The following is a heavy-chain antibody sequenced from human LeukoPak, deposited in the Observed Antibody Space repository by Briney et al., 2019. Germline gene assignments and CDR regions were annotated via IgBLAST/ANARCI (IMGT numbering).Heavy chain of an antibody. D-gene: IGHD3-10*01. CDR3: ARDYYVSPRALGGGGYYYYYMDV. J-gene: IGHJ6*03. CDR1: GGTFSSYA. CDR2: IIPIFGTA. V-gene: IGHV1-69*05. Sequence: SVKVSCKASGGTFSSYAISWVRQAPGQGLEWMGRIIPIFGTANYAQKFQGRVTITTDESTSTAYMELSSLRSEDTAVYYCARDYYVSPRALGGGGYYYYYMDVWGKGPTVPVSS.